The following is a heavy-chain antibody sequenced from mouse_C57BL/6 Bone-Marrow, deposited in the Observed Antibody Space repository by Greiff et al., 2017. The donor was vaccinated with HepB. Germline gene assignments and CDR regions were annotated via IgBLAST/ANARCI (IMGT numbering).Heavy chain of an antibody. V-gene: IGHV5-6*01. Sequence: EVQLQQPGTELVKPGGSLKLSCAASGFTFSSYGMSWVRQTPDKRLEWVATISSGGSYTYYPDSVKGRFTISRDNAKNTLYLQMSRLKSEDTAIYYWERSLRPGYWGQGTTVTGSS. CDR3: ERSLRPGY. D-gene: IGHD2-12*01. CDR1: GFTFSSYG. CDR2: ISSGGSYT. J-gene: IGHJ2*01.